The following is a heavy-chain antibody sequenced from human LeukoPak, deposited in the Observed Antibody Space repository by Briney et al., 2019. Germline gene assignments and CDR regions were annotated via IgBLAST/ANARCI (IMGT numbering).Heavy chain of an antibody. Sequence: GGSLRLSCAASGFTFSRYWMSWVRQAPGKGLEWVANIKQDGSEKYYVDSVKGRFTISRDNAKNSLYLQMNSLRAEDTAVYYCARARVFDYWGQGTLVTVSS. J-gene: IGHJ4*02. CDR2: IKQDGSEK. CDR1: GFTFSRYW. CDR3: ARARVFDY. V-gene: IGHV3-7*01.